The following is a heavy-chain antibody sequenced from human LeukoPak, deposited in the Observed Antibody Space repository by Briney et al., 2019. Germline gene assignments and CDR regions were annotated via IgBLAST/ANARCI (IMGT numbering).Heavy chain of an antibody. J-gene: IGHJ4*02. CDR2: MNPNSGNT. D-gene: IGHD3-3*01. CDR3: ARRKYDFWSGYYDY. V-gene: IGHV1-8*03. CDR1: GYTFTSYD. Sequence: GASVKVSCKASGYTFTSYDINWVRQATGQGPEWMGWMNPNSGNTGYAQKFQGRVTITRNTSISTAYMELSSLRSEDTAVYYCARRKYDFWSGYYDYWGQGTLVTVSS.